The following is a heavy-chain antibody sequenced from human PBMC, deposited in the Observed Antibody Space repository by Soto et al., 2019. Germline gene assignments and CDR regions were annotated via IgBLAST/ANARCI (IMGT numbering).Heavy chain of an antibody. J-gene: IGHJ6*03. D-gene: IGHD3-9*01. CDR3: ARDALYYDILTGYYPNYMDV. CDR1: GFTFSSYS. Sequence: ESGGGLVKPGGSLRLSCAASGFTFSSYSMNWVRPAPGKGLDWVSSISSSSSSIYYADSVKGRFTIARDNAKNSLYLQMNSLRAEDTAVYYCARDALYYDILTGYYPNYMDVWGKGTTVTVSS. V-gene: IGHV3-21*01. CDR2: ISSSSSSI.